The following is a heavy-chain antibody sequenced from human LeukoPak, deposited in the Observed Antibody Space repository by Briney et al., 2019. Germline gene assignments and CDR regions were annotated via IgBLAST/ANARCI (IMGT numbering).Heavy chain of an antibody. Sequence: SGGSLRLSCAASGFTFSDYYMNWIRQAPGKGLEWVSYISSSGSTIYYADSVKGRFTISRDNAKNSLYLQMNSLRAKDTALYYCARGFSELDPFDYWAQGTLVTVSS. CDR3: ARGFSELDPFDY. V-gene: IGHV3-11*04. J-gene: IGHJ4*02. CDR1: GFTFSDYY. D-gene: IGHD3/OR15-3a*01. CDR2: ISSSGSTI.